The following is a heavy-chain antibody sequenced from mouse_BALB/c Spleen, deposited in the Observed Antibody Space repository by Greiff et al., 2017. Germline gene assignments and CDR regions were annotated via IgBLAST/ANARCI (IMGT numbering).Heavy chain of an antibody. CDR1: GYTFTSYW. D-gene: IGHD4-1*01. CDR2: INPSTGYT. V-gene: IGHV1-7*01. J-gene: IGHJ2*01. CDR3: ARTGTGTFDY. Sequence: VQLQQSGAELAKPGASVKMSCKASGYTFTSYWMHWVKQRPGQGLEWIGYINPSTGYTEYNQKFKDKATLTADKSSSTAYMQLSSLTSEDSAVYYCARTGTGTFDYWGQGTTLTVSS.